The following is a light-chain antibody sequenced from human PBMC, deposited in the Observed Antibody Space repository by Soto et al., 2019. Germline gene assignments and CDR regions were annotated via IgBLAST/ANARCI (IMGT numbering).Light chain of an antibody. J-gene: IGKJ1*01. CDR1: QTVSSNS. V-gene: IGKV3D-20*02. CDR3: QQRSNWPAT. Sequence: EILLTQSPGTLTLSPGSRPTLSCRASQTVSSNSLAWYQQRPGQAPRLLIYGASTRATGIPARFSGSGSGTEFTLTISSLEPEDFAVYYCQQRSNWPATFGQGTKVDIK. CDR2: GAS.